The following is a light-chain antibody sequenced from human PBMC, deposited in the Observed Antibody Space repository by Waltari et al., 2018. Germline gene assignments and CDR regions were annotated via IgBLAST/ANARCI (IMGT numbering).Light chain of an antibody. CDR2: GAS. Sequence: VIWMTQSPSLLSASPGDRVTIPCRMIQGISTYLAWYQQKPGRAPDLLIYGASILHSGVPSRFSGSGSGTDFTLTISSLQSEDVATYYCQHYYNFPWTFGQGTKVEIK. J-gene: IGKJ1*01. V-gene: IGKV1D-8*03. CDR1: QGISTY. CDR3: QHYYNFPWT.